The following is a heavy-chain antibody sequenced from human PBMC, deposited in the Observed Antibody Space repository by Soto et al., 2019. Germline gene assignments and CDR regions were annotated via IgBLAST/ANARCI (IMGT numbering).Heavy chain of an antibody. CDR1: GFTFSDHY. CDR3: ARVGRGPLEPYYFDY. D-gene: IGHD1-1*01. Sequence: GGSLRLSCAASGFTFSDHYMDWVRQAPGKGLEWVGRTRNKANSYTTEYAASVKGRFTISRDDSKNSLYLQMNSLKTEDTAVYYCARVGRGPLEPYYFDYWGQGTLVTVSS. J-gene: IGHJ4*02. CDR2: TRNKANSYTT. V-gene: IGHV3-72*01.